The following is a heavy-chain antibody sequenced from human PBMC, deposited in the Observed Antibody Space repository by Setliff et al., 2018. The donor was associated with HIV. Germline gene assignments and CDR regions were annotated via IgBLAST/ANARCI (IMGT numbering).Heavy chain of an antibody. CDR2: IYYSGST. V-gene: IGHV4-59*01. CDR1: GGSISSYY. Sequence: SETLSLTCTVSGGSISSYYWNWIRQPPGKGLEWIGYIYYSGSTNYNPSLKSRVTISVDTSKNQFSLKLSSVTAADTAVYYCARGKNYYDSSGYHYWGQGTLVTVSS. J-gene: IGHJ4*02. CDR3: ARGKNYYDSSGYHY. D-gene: IGHD3-22*01.